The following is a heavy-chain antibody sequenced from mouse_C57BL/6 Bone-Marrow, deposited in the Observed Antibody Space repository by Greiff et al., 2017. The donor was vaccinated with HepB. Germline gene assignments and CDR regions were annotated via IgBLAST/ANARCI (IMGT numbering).Heavy chain of an antibody. CDR1: GFTFSDAW. CDR3: TTAQATIAWFAY. J-gene: IGHJ3*01. D-gene: IGHD3-2*02. V-gene: IGHV6-6*01. CDR2: IRNKANNHAT. Sequence: EVKVEESGGGLVQPGGSMKLSCAASGFTFSDAWMDWVRQSPEKGLEWVAEIRNKANNHATYYAESVKGRFTISRDDSKSSVYLQMNSLRAEDTGIYYCTTAQATIAWFAYWGQGTLVTVSA.